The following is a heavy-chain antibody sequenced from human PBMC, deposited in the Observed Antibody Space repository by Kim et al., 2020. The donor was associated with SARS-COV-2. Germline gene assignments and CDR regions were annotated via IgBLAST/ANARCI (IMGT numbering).Heavy chain of an antibody. D-gene: IGHD2-2*02. CDR1: GGSISSGGYY. Sequence: SETLSLTCTVSGGSISSGGYYWSWIRQHPGKGLEWIGYIYYSGSTYYNPSLKSRVTISVDTSKNQFSLKLSSVTAADTAVYYCARRSIVVVPAAIEHDAFDIWGQGTMVTVSS. CDR2: IYYSGST. V-gene: IGHV4-31*03. J-gene: IGHJ3*02. CDR3: ARRSIVVVPAAIEHDAFDI.